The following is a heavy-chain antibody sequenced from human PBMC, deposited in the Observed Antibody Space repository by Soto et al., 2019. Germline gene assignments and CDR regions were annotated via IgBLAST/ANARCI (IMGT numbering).Heavy chain of an antibody. D-gene: IGHD6-19*01. CDR1: GFTLSRHD. V-gene: IGHV3-13*01. Sequence: GGSLRLSCAASGFTLSRHDMHWFRQVKGGCLQLVSYITSGGVTYYPGSVEGRFTISGERGMNSVYLQMNNVEAGDTAVYYCENDGMSSSPYVFDMWGQGTVVTVSS. CDR3: ENDGMSSSPYVFDM. J-gene: IGHJ3*02. CDR2: ITSGGVT.